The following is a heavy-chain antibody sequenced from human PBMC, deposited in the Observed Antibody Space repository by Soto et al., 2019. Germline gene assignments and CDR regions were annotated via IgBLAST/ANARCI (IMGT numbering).Heavy chain of an antibody. CDR2: ISAYNGNT. Sequence: QVQLVQSGAEVKKPGASVKVSCKASGYTFTSYGISWVRRAPGQGLEWMGWISAYNGNTNYAQKLQGRVTMTTDTSTSTAYMELRSLRSDDTAVYYCARVGPTYYDFWSGYYWGYGMDVWGQGTTVTVSS. CDR3: ARVGPTYYDFWSGYYWGYGMDV. CDR1: GYTFTSYG. D-gene: IGHD3-3*01. J-gene: IGHJ6*02. V-gene: IGHV1-18*01.